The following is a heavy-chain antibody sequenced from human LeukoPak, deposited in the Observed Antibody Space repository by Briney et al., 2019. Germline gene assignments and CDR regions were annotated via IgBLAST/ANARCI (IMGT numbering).Heavy chain of an antibody. CDR2: IYYSGST. J-gene: IGHJ4*02. Sequence: PSETLSLTCTVSGGSISSGGYYWSWICQHPGKGLEWIGYIYYSGSTYYNPSLKSRVTISVDTSKNQFSLKLSSVTAADTAVYYCARGDTAMVHMGYWGQGTLVTVSS. CDR3: ARGDTAMVHMGY. V-gene: IGHV4-31*03. CDR1: GGSISSGGYY. D-gene: IGHD5-18*01.